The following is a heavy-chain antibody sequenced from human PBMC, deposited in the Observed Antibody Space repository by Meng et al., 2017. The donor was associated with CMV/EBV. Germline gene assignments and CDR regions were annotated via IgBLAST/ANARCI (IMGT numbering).Heavy chain of an antibody. CDR3: AKGPVYCSSTSCSFFDY. J-gene: IGHJ4*02. D-gene: IGHD2-2*01. CDR1: GFTFSSYA. V-gene: IGHV3-30*02. CDR2: IRYDGSNK. Sequence: GGSLRLSCAASGFTFSSYAMHWVRQAPGKGLEWVAFIRYDGSNKYYADSVKGRFTISRDNSKNTLYLQMNSLRAEDTAVYYCAKGPVYCSSTSCSFFDYWGQGTLVTVSS.